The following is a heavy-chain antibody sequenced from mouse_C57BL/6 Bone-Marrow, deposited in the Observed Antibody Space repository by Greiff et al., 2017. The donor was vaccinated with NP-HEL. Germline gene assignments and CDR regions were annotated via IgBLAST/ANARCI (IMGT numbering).Heavy chain of an antibody. CDR1: GFTFSDFY. V-gene: IGHV7-1*01. CDR2: SRNKANDYTT. CDR3: ARDATYYGNYDAMDY. D-gene: IGHD2-10*01. J-gene: IGHJ4*01. Sequence: EVKLVESGGGLVQSGRSLRLSCATSGFTFSDFYMEWVRQAPGKGLEWIAASRNKANDYTTEYSASVKGRFIVSRDTSQSILYLQMNALRAEDTANYYCARDATYYGNYDAMDYWGKGTSVTVSS.